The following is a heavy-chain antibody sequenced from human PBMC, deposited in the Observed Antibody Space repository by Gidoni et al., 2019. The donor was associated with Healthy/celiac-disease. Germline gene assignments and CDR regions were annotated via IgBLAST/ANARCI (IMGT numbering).Heavy chain of an antibody. J-gene: IGHJ4*02. CDR2: IRSKANSYAT. V-gene: IGHV3-73*01. Sequence: EVQLVESGGGLVQPGGSLKLSCAASGFTFSGSAITWVRQASGKGLEWVGRIRSKANSYATAYAASVKGRFTISRDDSKNTAYLQMNSLKTEDTAVYYCTRHVDYYDSSGSTFFDYWGQGTLVTVSS. CDR1: GFTFSGSA. D-gene: IGHD3-22*01. CDR3: TRHVDYYDSSGSTFFDY.